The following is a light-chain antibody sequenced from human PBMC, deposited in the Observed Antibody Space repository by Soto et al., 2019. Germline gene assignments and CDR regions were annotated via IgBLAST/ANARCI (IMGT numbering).Light chain of an antibody. CDR2: GVT. V-gene: IGLV2-14*03. J-gene: IGLJ1*01. CDR3: SSFTSDRIYV. Sequence: QSALTQPTSVSGSPGQSITISCTGNHNDIGTYDYVSWYQQHPGRAPRLLIYGVTTRPSGISDRFSASKSGLTASLTISGLQPDDEADYYCSSFTSDRIYVFGPGTKVTV. CDR1: HNDIGTYDY.